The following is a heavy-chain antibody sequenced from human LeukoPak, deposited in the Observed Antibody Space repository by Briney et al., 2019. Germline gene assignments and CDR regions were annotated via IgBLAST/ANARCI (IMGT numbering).Heavy chain of an antibody. D-gene: IGHD2-15*01. Sequence: PGGSLRLSCAASGFTFSDYYMSWIRQAPGKGLEWVSYISSSGFTIYYADSVKGRFTISRDNAKNSLYLQMNSLRAEDTAVYYCAREGRLTIAVPRDAFDIWGQGTMVTVSS. CDR2: ISSSGFTI. CDR1: GFTFSDYY. J-gene: IGHJ3*02. CDR3: AREGRLTIAVPRDAFDI. V-gene: IGHV3-11*04.